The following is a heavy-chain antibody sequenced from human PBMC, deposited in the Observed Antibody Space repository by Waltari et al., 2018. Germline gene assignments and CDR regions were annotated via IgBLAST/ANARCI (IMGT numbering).Heavy chain of an antibody. CDR2: ISSTSGSI. Sequence: QLVESGGDLVQSGGYLRLSCAGSGVRLRGSYMNWVRQAPGQGVEWISYISSTSGSIYYADSVKGRFTISRDNAKNSVSLQMTSLREEDTAIYFCARGGLVRGDAFPVWGPGTVVTVSS. D-gene: IGHD3-9*01. J-gene: IGHJ3*01. CDR3: ARGGLVRGDAFPV. V-gene: IGHV3-48*02. CDR1: GVRLRGSY.